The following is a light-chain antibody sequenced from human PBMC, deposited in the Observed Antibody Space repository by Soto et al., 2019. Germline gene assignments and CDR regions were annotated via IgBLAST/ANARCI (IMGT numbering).Light chain of an antibody. CDR1: QTVTTSF. CDR2: GAS. V-gene: IGKV3-20*01. Sequence: EIVLTQSPGTLSLSPGERATLSCRASQTVTTSFLAWYQQKPGQAPRLLIYGASSRATGIPDRFSGSGSGTDFTLTISRLEPEDFAVYYCQQCGGSPWTFGQGTKVEVK. J-gene: IGKJ1*01. CDR3: QQCGGSPWT.